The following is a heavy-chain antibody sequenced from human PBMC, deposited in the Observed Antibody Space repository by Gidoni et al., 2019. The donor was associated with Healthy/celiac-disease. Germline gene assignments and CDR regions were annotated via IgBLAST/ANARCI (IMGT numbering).Heavy chain of an antibody. CDR2: ISYDGSNK. CDR3: AKALSLTGYYGTLER. D-gene: IGHD3-9*01. V-gene: IGHV3-30*18. J-gene: IGHJ4*02. Sequence: QVQLVESGGGVVQPGRSLRLSCAASGFTFSSYGMHWVRQAPGKGLAWVAVISYDGSNKYYADSVKGRFTISRDNSKNTLYLQMNSLRAEDTAVYYCAKALSLTGYYGTLERWGQGTLVTVSS. CDR1: GFTFSSYG.